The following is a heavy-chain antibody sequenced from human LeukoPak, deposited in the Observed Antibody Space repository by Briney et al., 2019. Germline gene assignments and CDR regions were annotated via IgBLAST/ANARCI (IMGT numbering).Heavy chain of an antibody. CDR3: AREVGYGSGSSRWFDP. CDR2: IYSGGST. D-gene: IGHD3-10*01. CDR1: GFTVSSNY. Sequence: GGSLRLSCAASGFTVSSNYMSWVRQAPGKGLEWVSVIYSGGSTYYADSVKGRFTISRDNSKNTLYLQMNSLRAEDTAVYYCAREVGYGSGSSRWFDPWGQGTLVTVSS. J-gene: IGHJ5*02. V-gene: IGHV3-66*01.